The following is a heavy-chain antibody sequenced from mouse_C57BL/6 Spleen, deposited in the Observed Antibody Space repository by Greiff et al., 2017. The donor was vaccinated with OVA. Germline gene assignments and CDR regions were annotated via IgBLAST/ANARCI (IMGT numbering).Heavy chain of an antibody. J-gene: IGHJ2*01. D-gene: IGHD2-2*01. Sequence: QVQLQQSGPELVRPGASVKISCKAPGYTFTSHCMHWVRQTPGQGLEWIGEIFPGSGSTYSNEKFKGKATLTVDTSSSTAYMQLSSLTSEDSAVYFCARAGYLYYFDYWGQGTTLTVSS. V-gene: IGHV1-56*01. CDR1: GYTFTSHC. CDR2: IFPGSGST. CDR3: ARAGYLYYFDY.